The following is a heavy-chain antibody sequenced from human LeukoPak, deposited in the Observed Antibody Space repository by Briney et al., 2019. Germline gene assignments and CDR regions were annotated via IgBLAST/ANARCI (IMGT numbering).Heavy chain of an antibody. V-gene: IGHV4-39*01. CDR3: ARGRGRITMVRRVQFSYNRFAP. CDR2: IYYSGST. CDR1: GGSISSTSYY. Sequence: SETLSLTCTVSGGSISSTSYYWGWIRQPPGKGLEWIGSIYYSGSTYYNPSLNSRVTISVDTSKNQFSLKLSSVTAADTAVYYCARGRGRITMVRRVQFSYNRFAPCGQATLLTVCS. D-gene: IGHD3-10*01. J-gene: IGHJ5*02.